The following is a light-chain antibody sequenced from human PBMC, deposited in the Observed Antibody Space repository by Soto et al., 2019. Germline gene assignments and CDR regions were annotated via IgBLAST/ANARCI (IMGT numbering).Light chain of an antibody. CDR1: SNDIGPYNY. CDR3: SSYTSIIAVV. Sequence: QSALTQPASVSGSPGQSITISCTGTSNDIGPYNYVSWYHQHPGKAPKLLIYDVTNRASGVSDRFSGSKSGRTASLTISGLQAEDEADYYCSSYTSIIAVVFGGGTKLTVL. J-gene: IGLJ2*01. CDR2: DVT. V-gene: IGLV2-14*03.